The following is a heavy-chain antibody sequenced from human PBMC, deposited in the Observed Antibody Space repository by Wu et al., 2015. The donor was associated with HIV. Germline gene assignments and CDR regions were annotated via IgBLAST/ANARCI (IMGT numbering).Heavy chain of an antibody. CDR2: IIPIFGTA. CDR1: RGTFSSYA. D-gene: IGHD6-13*01. J-gene: IGHJ3*02. Sequence: QVQLVQSGAEVKKPGSSVKVSCKASRGTFSSYAISWVRQAPGQGLEWMGRIIPIFGTANYAQKFQGRVTITADESTSTAYMELSSLRSEDTAVYYCARVQYSSSAGAFDIWGQGTMVTVSS. CDR3: ARVQYSSSAGAFDI. V-gene: IGHV1-69*13.